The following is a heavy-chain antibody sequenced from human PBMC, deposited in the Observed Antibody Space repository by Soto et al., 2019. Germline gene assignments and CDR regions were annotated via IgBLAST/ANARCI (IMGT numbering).Heavy chain of an antibody. CDR1: GYTFTGYA. CDR2: INAGNGNT. Sequence: QVQLVQSGSELKKPGASVKVSCKASGYTFTGYAMHWVRQAPGQRLEWMGWINAGNGNTKYSQKFQGRFTITRDTSARTPYMEVSSLRAEATAVSYCAKGEWSYCRGGSCYYFDYWGQGTVVTVSS. J-gene: IGHJ4*02. CDR3: AKGEWSYCRGGSCYYFDY. V-gene: IGHV1-3*01. D-gene: IGHD2-15*01.